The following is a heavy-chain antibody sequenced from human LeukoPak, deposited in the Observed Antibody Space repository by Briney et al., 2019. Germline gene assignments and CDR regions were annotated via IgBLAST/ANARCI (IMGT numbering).Heavy chain of an antibody. CDR1: GFTFSSYG. V-gene: IGHV3-30*18. D-gene: IGHD3-10*01. J-gene: IGHJ4*02. CDR3: AKDYWPDYYGSGSYYEADY. CDR2: ISYDGSNK. Sequence: GGSLRLSCAASGFTFSSYGMRWGSQAPGKGLGWGAVISYDGSNKYYADSVKGRFTISRDNSKNTLYLQMNSLRAEDTAVYYCAKDYWPDYYGSGSYYEADYWGQGTLVTVSS.